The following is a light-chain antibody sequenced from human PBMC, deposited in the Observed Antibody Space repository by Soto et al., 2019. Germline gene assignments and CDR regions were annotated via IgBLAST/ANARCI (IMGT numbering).Light chain of an antibody. CDR2: DVS. V-gene: IGLV2-14*03. J-gene: IGLJ1*01. CDR3: SAYTSSSTYV. Sequence: QSALTQPASVSGSPGQSIAISCTGTSSDVGGYKYVSWYQQHPDKAPKLMIYDVSNRPSGVSDRISGSKSGNTASLTITGLQAEDEAEYYCSAYTSSSTYVFGTGTKVTVL. CDR1: SSDVGGYKY.